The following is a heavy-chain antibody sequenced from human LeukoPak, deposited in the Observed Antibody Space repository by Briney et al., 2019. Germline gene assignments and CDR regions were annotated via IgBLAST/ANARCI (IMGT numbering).Heavy chain of an antibody. Sequence: PGGSLRLSCVASGFTFSTYWMNWVRQAPGKGLERVGTISPDGSEKYYVDSVKGRFTISRDNAKTSLYLQINSLRADDTALYFCARGIVVVVGASDHFDYWGQGTLITVSS. CDR2: ISPDGSEK. J-gene: IGHJ4*02. CDR3: ARGIVVVVGASDHFDY. CDR1: GFTFSTYW. D-gene: IGHD2-15*01. V-gene: IGHV3-7*01.